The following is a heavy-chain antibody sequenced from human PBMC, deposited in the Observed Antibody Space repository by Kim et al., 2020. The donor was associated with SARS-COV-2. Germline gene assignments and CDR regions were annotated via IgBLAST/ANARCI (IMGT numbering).Heavy chain of an antibody. CDR1: GGSFSGYY. Sequence: SETLSLTCAVYGGSFSGYYWSWIRQPPGKGLEWIGEINHSGSTNYNPSLKSRVTISVDTSKNQFSLKLSSVTAADTAVYYCARGPSAMTTVTRGFDYWGQGTLVTVSS. CDR3: ARGPSAMTTVTRGFDY. CDR2: INHSGST. V-gene: IGHV4-34*01. J-gene: IGHJ4*02. D-gene: IGHD4-17*01.